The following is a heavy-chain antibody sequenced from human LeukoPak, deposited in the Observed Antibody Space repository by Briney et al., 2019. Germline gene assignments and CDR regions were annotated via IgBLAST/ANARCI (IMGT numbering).Heavy chain of an antibody. CDR2: IYRSGTT. D-gene: IGHD2-15*01. Sequence: PSETLSLTCTVSGGSISSSNWWGWVRQPPGKGLECIGEIYRSGTTNYNPSLKSRVTISVDKSKNQFSLKLNSVTAADTAVYYCARAFLVGYSPEEYFFDYWGQGTLVTVSS. CDR1: GGSISSSNW. CDR3: ARAFLVGYSPEEYFFDY. V-gene: IGHV4-4*02. J-gene: IGHJ4*02.